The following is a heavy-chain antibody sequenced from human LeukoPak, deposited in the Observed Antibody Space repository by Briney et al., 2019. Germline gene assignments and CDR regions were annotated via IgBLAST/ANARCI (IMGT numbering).Heavy chain of an antibody. Sequence: GGSLRLSCAASGFTLSFYWMSWVRQAPGKGLEWVANIKQDGSERYYVDSVKGRFTISRDNAKNSLYLLMNSLRAEDTAVYYCARVTGGGGYYHFDYWGQGTLVTVSS. CDR1: GFTLSFYW. J-gene: IGHJ4*02. D-gene: IGHD1-26*01. CDR3: ARVTGGGGYYHFDY. CDR2: IKQDGSER. V-gene: IGHV3-7*01.